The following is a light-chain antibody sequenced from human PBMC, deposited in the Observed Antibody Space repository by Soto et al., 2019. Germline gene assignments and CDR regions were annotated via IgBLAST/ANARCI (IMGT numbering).Light chain of an antibody. CDR3: GSDAGSSTYV. V-gene: IGLV2-23*01. CDR1: SSDFGSYNL. CDR2: EDS. Sequence: QSVLTQPASVSGSPGQSITISCTGTSSDFGSYNLVSWYQQHPGKAPKLMIYEDSKRPSGVSNRFSGSKSFNTASLSISGLQVEDDAVYYCGSDAGSSTYVFGTGTKVTGL. J-gene: IGLJ1*01.